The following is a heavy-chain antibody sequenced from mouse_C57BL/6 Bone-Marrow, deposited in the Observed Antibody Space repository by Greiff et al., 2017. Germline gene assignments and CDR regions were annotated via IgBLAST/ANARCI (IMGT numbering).Heavy chain of an antibody. CDR2: IDPENGDT. V-gene: IGHV14-4*01. CDR3: TTYWDFAY. D-gene: IGHD4-1*01. J-gene: IGHJ3*01. CDR1: GFNIKDDY. Sequence: SGAELVRPGASVKLSCTASGFNIKDDYMHWVKQRPEQGLEWIGWIDPENGDTEYASKFQGKATISADTSSNTAYLQLSSLTSEDTAVYYGTTYWDFAYWGQGTLVTVSA.